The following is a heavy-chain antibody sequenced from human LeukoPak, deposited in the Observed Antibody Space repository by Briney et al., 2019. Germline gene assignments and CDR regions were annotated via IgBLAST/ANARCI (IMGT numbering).Heavy chain of an antibody. CDR3: ARSPPPTIVGAHYFDY. V-gene: IGHV1-18*01. D-gene: IGHD1-26*01. J-gene: IGHJ4*02. CDR1: NYTFTSYG. CDR2: ISTYNGNT. Sequence: ASVKVSCKSSNYTFTSYGISWVRQAPGQGLEWMGWISTYNGNTNCAQNLQGRVTMTTDTSTSTAYMELRSLRSDDTAVYYCARSPPPTIVGAHYFDYWGQGTLVTVSS.